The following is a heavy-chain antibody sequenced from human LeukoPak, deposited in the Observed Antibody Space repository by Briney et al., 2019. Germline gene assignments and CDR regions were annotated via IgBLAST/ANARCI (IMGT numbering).Heavy chain of an antibody. CDR2: IWYDGSNK. V-gene: IGHV3-33*01. J-gene: IGHJ6*02. CDR1: GFNFSSYG. Sequence: GSLRLSCAASGFNFSSYGMHWVRQAPGKGLEWVAVIWYDGSNKSYVDSVKGRFTISKDNAKNSLYLQMNSLRAEDTALYHCARNNGMDVWGQGTTVIVSS. CDR3: ARNNGMDV.